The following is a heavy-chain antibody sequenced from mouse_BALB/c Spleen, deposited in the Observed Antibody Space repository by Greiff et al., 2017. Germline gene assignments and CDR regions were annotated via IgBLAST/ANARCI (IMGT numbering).Heavy chain of an antibody. J-gene: IGHJ2*01. CDR2: ISSGSSTI. V-gene: IGHV5-17*02. CDR1: GFTFSSFG. D-gene: IGHD2-10*01. CDR3: ARAYYGNYYYFDY. Sequence: EVQRVESGGGLVQPGGSRKLSCAASGFTFSSFGMYWVRQAPEKGLEWVAYISSGSSTIYYADTVKGRFTISRDNPKNTLFLQMTSLRSEDTAMYYCARAYYGNYYYFDYWGQGTTLTVSS.